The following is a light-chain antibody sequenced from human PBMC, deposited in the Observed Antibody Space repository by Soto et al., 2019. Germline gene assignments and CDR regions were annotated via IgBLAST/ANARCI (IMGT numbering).Light chain of an antibody. Sequence: DIQITQAPSSLSASGGDRVTITCRASQTIRDYLNWYQQKPGKAPKLLIYGAINLHSGVPSRFSGSGSGTDFTLTINSLQPEDFATYYCQQSYSTPAWTFGQGTKVEIK. V-gene: IGKV1-39*01. CDR1: QTIRDY. CDR3: QQSYSTPAWT. CDR2: GAI. J-gene: IGKJ1*01.